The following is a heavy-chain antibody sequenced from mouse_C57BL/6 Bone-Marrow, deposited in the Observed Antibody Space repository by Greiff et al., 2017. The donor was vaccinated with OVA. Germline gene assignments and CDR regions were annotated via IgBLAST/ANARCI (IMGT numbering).Heavy chain of an antibody. V-gene: IGHV5-15*01. CDR3: ARQYGTLPYFDV. Sequence: EVMLVESGGGLVQPGGSLKLSCAASGFTFSDYGMAWVRQAPRKGPEWVAFISNLAYSIYYADTVTGRFPISRENAKTTLYLEMSSLRSEDTAMYYCARQYGTLPYFDVWGTGTTVTVSS. CDR1: GFTFSDYG. J-gene: IGHJ1*03. CDR2: ISNLAYSI. D-gene: IGHD1-2*01.